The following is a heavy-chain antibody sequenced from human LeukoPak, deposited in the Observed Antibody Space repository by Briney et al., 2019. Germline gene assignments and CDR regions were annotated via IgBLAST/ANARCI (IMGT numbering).Heavy chain of an antibody. CDR1: GFTFSNYN. CDR2: LSGSGTYI. Sequence: GGSLRLSCVASGFTFSNYNMNWVRQAPGKGPEWVSSLSGSGTYIYYADSLKVRFAISRDNAKNSLYLQMNSLRAEDTAVYYCARDPYYDFWSDYGTEAFDIWGQGTMVTGSS. V-gene: IGHV3-21*01. J-gene: IGHJ3*02. CDR3: ARDPYYDFWSDYGTEAFDI. D-gene: IGHD3-3*01.